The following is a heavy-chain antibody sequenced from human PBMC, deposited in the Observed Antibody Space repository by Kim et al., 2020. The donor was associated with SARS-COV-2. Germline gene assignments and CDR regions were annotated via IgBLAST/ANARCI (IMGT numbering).Heavy chain of an antibody. J-gene: IGHJ4*02. D-gene: IGHD1-1*01. CDR3: ARGDHTTGTTWAY. V-gene: IGHV1-8*01. Sequence: SATKFQGRVTMTRNTSISTAYMELSSLRSADTAVYYCARGDHTTGTTWAYWGQGTLVTVSS.